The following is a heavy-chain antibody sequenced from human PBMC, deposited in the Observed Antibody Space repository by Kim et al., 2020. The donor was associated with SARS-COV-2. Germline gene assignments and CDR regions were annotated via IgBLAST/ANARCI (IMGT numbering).Heavy chain of an antibody. Sequence: ASVKVSCKTSGYSFTGYYMHWVRQAPGQGLEWMGWINCHSGETNYAEDFQGRITMTRDTSISTIYMQLNTLRSGDTAVYYCARETLPAAPDYWGQGTQVT. CDR2: INCHSGET. V-gene: IGHV1-2*02. CDR1: GYSFTGYY. J-gene: IGHJ4*02. CDR3: ARETLPAAPDY. D-gene: IGHD2-2*01.